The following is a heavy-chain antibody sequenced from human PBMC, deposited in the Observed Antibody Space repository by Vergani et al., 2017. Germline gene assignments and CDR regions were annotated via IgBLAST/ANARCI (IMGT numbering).Heavy chain of an antibody. J-gene: IGHJ6*02. CDR2: IKSKTDGGTT. V-gene: IGHV3-15*01. Sequence: VQLVESGGGVVQPGRSLRLSCAASGFTFSSYGMHWVRQAPGKGLEWVGRIKSKTDGGTTDYAAPVKGRFTIARDGSKNTLYLQMNSLKTEDTAVYYCTSEGIVVVPAGMYYYGMDVWGQGTTVTVSS. CDR1: GFTFSSYG. CDR3: TSEGIVVVPAGMYYYGMDV. D-gene: IGHD2-2*01.